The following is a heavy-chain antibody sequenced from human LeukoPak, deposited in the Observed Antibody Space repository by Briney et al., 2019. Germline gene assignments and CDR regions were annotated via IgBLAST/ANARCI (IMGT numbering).Heavy chain of an antibody. J-gene: IGHJ4*02. CDR3: ARDIGYSYGSAPGY. D-gene: IGHD5-18*01. V-gene: IGHV4-34*01. CDR1: GGSFSGYY. CDR2: INHSGST. Sequence: SETLSLTCAVYGGSFSGYYWSWIRQPPGKGLEWIGEINHSGSTNYNPSLKSRVTISVDTSKNQFSLKLSSVTAADTAVYYCARDIGYSYGSAPGYWGQGTLVTVSS.